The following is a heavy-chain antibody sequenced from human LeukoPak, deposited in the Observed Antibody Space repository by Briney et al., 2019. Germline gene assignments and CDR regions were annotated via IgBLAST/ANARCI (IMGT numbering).Heavy chain of an antibody. J-gene: IGHJ4*02. Sequence: MPSETLSLTCNVSGDSISSGGYFWTWIRQHPGKGLEWLGYIYYTGNTYYNPSLESRIVISVDTSKNHFSLRLPSVTAADSAVYYCARYFGAGSYYFDSWGQGTLVTVSS. CDR3: ARYFGAGSYYFDS. V-gene: IGHV4-31*03. CDR1: GDSISSGGYF. CDR2: IYYTGNT. D-gene: IGHD3-10*01.